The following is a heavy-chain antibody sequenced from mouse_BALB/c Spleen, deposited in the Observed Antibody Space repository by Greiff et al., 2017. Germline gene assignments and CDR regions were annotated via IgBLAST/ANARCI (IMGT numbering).Heavy chain of an antibody. CDR1: GFTFSSYA. V-gene: IGHV5-9-3*01. CDR3: ATGTAYYAMDY. D-gene: IGHD4-1*01. Sequence: EVKLVESGGGLVKPGGSLKLSCAASGFTFSSYAMSWVRQTPEKRLEWVATISSGGSYTYYPDSVKGRFTISRDNAKNTLYLQMSSLRSEDTAMYYCATGTAYYAMDYWGQGTSDSVSS. J-gene: IGHJ4*01. CDR2: ISSGGSYT.